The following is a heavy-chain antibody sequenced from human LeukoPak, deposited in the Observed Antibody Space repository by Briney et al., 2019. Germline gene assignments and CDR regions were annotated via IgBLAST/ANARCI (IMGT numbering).Heavy chain of an antibody. CDR2: IGYDGSNK. CDR1: GFTFSSYG. D-gene: IGHD3-22*01. CDR3: AREAQYYYDSSGYSSH. Sequence: PGGSLRLSCAASGFTFSSYGMHWVRQAPGKGLEWVAVIGYDGSNKYYADSVKGRFTISRDNSKNTLYLQMNSLRAEDTAVYYCAREAQYYYDSSGYSSHWGQGTLVTVSS. J-gene: IGHJ4*02. V-gene: IGHV3-33*01.